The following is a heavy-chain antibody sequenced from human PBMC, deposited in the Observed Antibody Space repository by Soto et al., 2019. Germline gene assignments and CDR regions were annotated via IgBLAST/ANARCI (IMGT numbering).Heavy chain of an antibody. CDR2: ISAYNGNT. D-gene: IGHD3-10*01. CDR3: ARWFSMVRGVINFNWFDP. CDR1: GYTFTSYG. Sequence: ASVKVSCKASGYTFTSYGISWVRQAPGQGLEWMGWISAYNGNTNYAQKLQGRVTMTTDTSTGTAYMELRSLRSEDTAVYYCARWFSMVRGVINFNWFDPWGQGTLVTVSS. V-gene: IGHV1-18*01. J-gene: IGHJ5*02.